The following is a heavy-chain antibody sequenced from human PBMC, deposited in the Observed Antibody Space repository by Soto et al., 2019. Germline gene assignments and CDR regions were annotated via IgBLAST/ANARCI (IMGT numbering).Heavy chain of an antibody. CDR3: ASRDPGTSVDY. CDR2: IYRTGST. V-gene: IGHV4-4*02. CDR1: GGSFTSNNW. Sequence: SETLSLTCAVSGGSFTSNNWWTWVRQPPGQGLEWIGEIYRTGSTNYNPSLKSRVTISLDKSENQFSLKVTSLTAADTAVYYCASRDPGTSVDYWGQGALVTVSS. J-gene: IGHJ4*02. D-gene: IGHD1-7*01.